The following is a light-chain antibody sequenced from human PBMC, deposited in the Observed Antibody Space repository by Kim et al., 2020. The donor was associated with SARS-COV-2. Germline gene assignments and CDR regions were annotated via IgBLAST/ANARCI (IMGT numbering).Light chain of an antibody. Sequence: DIQMTQSPSTLSASVGDTVTITCRASQTISNWLAWYQQRSGKAPRLLIYKASTLEIGVPSRFSGSGSGTEFTLTINSLQPDDLATYYCQQYKYFSAFGPGTKLEI. V-gene: IGKV1-5*03. CDR3: QQYKYFSA. CDR2: KAS. CDR1: QTISNW. J-gene: IGKJ2*01.